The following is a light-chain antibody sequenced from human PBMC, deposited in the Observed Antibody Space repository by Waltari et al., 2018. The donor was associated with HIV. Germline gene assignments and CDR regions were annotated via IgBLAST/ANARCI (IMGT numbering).Light chain of an antibody. CDR2: DVS. Sequence: QTALTQPASVSGSPGQSITISCTGTSSDVGAYNLVSWYQQHTGKAPRLIIYDVSEPPAGVSNRCTGSKSGTTASLTISGLQAEDEADYYCCSYVSEIVPCVFGGGTKLTVL. CDR1: SSDVGAYNL. V-gene: IGLV2-23*02. J-gene: IGLJ3*02. CDR3: CSYVSEIVPCV.